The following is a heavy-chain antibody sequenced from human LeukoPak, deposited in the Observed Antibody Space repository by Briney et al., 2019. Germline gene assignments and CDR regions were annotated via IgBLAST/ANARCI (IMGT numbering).Heavy chain of an antibody. Sequence: PSETLSLTCTVSGASISSSSYYWGWIRQPPGKGLEWIGSINYSGSTYYNPSLKSRVTISVDTSKNQFSLKLTSVTAADTAVYYCARNRWELPYWYFDLWGRGTLVTVSS. V-gene: IGHV4-39*01. CDR3: ARNRWELPYWYFDL. CDR2: INYSGST. CDR1: GASISSSSYY. J-gene: IGHJ2*01. D-gene: IGHD2-15*01.